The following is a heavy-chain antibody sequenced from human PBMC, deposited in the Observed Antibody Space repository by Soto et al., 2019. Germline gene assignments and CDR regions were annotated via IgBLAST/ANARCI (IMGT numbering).Heavy chain of an antibody. V-gene: IGHV3-9*01. Sequence: EVQLVESGGGLVQPGRSLRLSCAASGFTFDDYAMHWVRQAPGKGLEWVSGISWNSGSIGYADSVKGRFTISRDNAKNALYLQMNSLRAEDTALYYCATLGYYDVWRGYYTTTHFDYWGQGTLVTVSS. CDR1: GFTFDDYA. CDR3: ATLGYYDVWRGYYTTTHFDY. CDR2: ISWNSGSI. D-gene: IGHD3-3*01. J-gene: IGHJ4*02.